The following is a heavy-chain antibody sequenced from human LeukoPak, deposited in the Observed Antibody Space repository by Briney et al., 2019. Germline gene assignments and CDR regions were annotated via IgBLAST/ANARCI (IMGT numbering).Heavy chain of an antibody. Sequence: PSETLSLTCGVHGGSFSGYSCNWIRQPPGKGLEWIGEINHRGSTNYNPSLKSRVTISVDTSKNQFSLKLSSVTAADTAVYYCAAAAGPDAFDIWGQGTMVTVSS. CDR1: GGSFSGYS. J-gene: IGHJ3*02. CDR3: AAAAGPDAFDI. V-gene: IGHV4-34*01. CDR2: INHRGST. D-gene: IGHD6-13*01.